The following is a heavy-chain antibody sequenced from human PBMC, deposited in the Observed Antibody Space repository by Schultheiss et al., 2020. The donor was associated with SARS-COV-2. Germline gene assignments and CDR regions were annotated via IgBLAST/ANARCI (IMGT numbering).Heavy chain of an antibody. CDR3: ARVSGSYYTLDY. D-gene: IGHD1-26*01. J-gene: IGHJ4*02. Sequence: SETLSLTCAVYGGSFSGYYWSWIRQPPGKGLEWIGEINHSGSTNYNPSLKSRVTISVDTSKNQFSLNVSSMTAADTAVYYCARVSGSYYTLDYWGQGTLVTVSS. CDR1: GGSFSGYY. CDR2: INHSGST. V-gene: IGHV4-34*01.